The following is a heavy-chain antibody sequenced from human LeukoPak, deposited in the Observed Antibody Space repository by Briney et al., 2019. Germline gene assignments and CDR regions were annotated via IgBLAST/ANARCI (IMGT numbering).Heavy chain of an antibody. CDR3: ARDHGYSSSWWGGYFDY. D-gene: IGHD6-13*01. V-gene: IGHV4-34*01. CDR1: GVSFSGFY. J-gene: IGHJ4*02. CDR2: IYYTGTT. Sequence: SETLSLTCEVYGVSFSGFYWSWIRQSPGKGLEWIGEIYYTGTTNYNPSLKSRVTISIDKSKKQMSLKLSSVTAADTAVYYCARDHGYSSSWWGGYFDYWGQGTLVTVSS.